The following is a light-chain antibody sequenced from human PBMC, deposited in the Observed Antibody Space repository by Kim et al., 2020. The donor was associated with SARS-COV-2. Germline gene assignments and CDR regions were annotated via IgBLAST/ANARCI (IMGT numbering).Light chain of an antibody. J-gene: IGKJ2*01. Sequence: EIVLTQSPDTLSLSPGERVTLSCRASQTVSSIYLAWYQQKPGQAPRLLIYGASSRATGIPDRFSGSGSGTDFTLTISRLEPEDFAVYYCQQYGSPYTFGQGTKLEIK. CDR3: QQYGSPYT. CDR1: QTVSSIY. V-gene: IGKV3-20*01. CDR2: GAS.